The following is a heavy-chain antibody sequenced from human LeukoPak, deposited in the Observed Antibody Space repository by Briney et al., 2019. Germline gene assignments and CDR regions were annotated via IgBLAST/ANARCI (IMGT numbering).Heavy chain of an antibody. Sequence: ASVKVSCKASGYTFTSYGISWVRQAPGQGFEWMGWISAYNGNTNYAQKLQGRVTMTTDTSTSTAYMELRSLRSDDTAVYYCARGAYYDFWSGYSRAYFDYWGQGTLVTVSS. D-gene: IGHD3-3*01. CDR3: ARGAYYDFWSGYSRAYFDY. CDR1: GYTFTSYG. J-gene: IGHJ4*02. V-gene: IGHV1-18*01. CDR2: ISAYNGNT.